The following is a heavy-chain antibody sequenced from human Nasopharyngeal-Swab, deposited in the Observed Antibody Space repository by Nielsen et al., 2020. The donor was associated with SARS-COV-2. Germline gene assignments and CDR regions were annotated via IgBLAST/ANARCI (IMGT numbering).Heavy chain of an antibody. CDR2: INPNSGGT. V-gene: IGHV1-2*04. CDR1: GYTFTGYY. CDR3: ARVSFRGDYGDAFDI. Sequence: ASVKVSCKASGYTFTGYYMHWVRQAPGQGLEWMGWINPNSGGTNYAQKFQGWVTMTRDTSISTAYMELSRLRSDDTAVYYCARVSFRGDYGDAFDIWGQGTMVTVSS. D-gene: IGHD3-10*01. J-gene: IGHJ3*02.